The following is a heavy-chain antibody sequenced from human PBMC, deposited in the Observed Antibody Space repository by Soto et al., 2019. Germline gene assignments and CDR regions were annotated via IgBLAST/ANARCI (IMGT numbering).Heavy chain of an antibody. CDR1: GKSLSGYY. Sequence: PSETLSLTCAVYGKSLSGYYWSWIRQPPGKALEWIGEINHSGNTNNNPSLKSRVTISVDTSKNQLFLNLSSVTAADTAMYYCARHHVRGRTIAGAAEFWGQGTLVTSPQ. CDR3: ARHHVRGRTIAGAAEF. CDR2: INHSGNT. V-gene: IGHV4-34*01. D-gene: IGHD1-26*01. J-gene: IGHJ4*02.